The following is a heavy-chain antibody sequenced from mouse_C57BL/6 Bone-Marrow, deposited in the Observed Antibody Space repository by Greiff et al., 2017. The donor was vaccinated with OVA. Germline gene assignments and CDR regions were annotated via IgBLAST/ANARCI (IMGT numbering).Heavy chain of an antibody. CDR2: IDPETGGT. CDR1: GYTFTDYE. D-gene: IGHD2-4*01. V-gene: IGHV1-15*01. Sequence: QVQLQQSGAELVRPGASVTLSCKASGYTFTDYEMHWVKQTPVHGLEWIGAIDPETGGTAYNQKFKGKAILTADKSTSTAYMELRSLTSEDAAVYYCTIHDYDDDWGQGTTLTVSS. CDR3: TIHDYDDD. J-gene: IGHJ2*01.